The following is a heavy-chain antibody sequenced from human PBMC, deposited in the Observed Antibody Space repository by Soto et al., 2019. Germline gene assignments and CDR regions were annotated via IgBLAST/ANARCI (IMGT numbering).Heavy chain of an antibody. V-gene: IGHV4-59*01. CDR2: IYYSGST. D-gene: IGHD6-19*01. Sequence: TLSLTCTVSGGSISSYYWSWIRQPPGKGLEWIGYIYYSGSTNYNPSLKSRVTISVDTSKNQFSLKLSSVTAADTAVYYCASSPTHSSGWYRTSYFDYWGQGTLVTVSS. CDR1: GGSISSYY. J-gene: IGHJ4*02. CDR3: ASSPTHSSGWYRTSYFDY.